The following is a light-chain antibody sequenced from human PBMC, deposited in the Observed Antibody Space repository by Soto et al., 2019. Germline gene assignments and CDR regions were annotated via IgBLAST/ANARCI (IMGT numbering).Light chain of an antibody. CDR3: QSYDSSLSGYV. J-gene: IGLJ1*01. CDR1: GSNIGAGYD. V-gene: IGLV1-40*01. Sequence: QSVLTQPPSVSGAPGQRVTISCTGSGSNIGAGYDVHWYQQLPGTAPKLLIYANNIRPSGVPGRFSGSKSGTSVSLAITGLQAEDEADYYCQSYDSSLSGYVFGTGTKVTVL. CDR2: ANN.